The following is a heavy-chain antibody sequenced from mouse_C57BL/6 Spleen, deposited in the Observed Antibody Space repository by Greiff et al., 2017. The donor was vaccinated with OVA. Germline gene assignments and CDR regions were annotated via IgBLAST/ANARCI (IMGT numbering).Heavy chain of an antibody. CDR3: ARQYYGRYYYAMDY. CDR2: IFPGSGST. J-gene: IGHJ4*01. CDR1: GYTFTDYY. Sequence: VQLQQSGPELVKPGASVKISCKASGYTFTDYYINWVKQRPGQGLEWIGWIFPGSGSTNYNEKFKCKATLTVDQSSSTAYMLLSSLTSDDSAVYVWARQYYGRYYYAMDYWGKGTSVTVSS. V-gene: IGHV1-75*01. D-gene: IGHD1-1*01.